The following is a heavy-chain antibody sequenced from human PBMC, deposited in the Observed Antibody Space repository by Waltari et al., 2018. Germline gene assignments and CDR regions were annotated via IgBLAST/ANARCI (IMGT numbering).Heavy chain of an antibody. Sequence: EVRLEEIGGGLVKPGGSLRLSCAASGFRFGDYAMPWVRQGPGKGLEWVAGVSWNSGEIYYADAVKGRFIISRDNPKKFLHLEMNNLRLEDTAHYYCASAALSYYTMDVWGRGTTVSVSS. CDR2: VSWNSGEI. CDR1: GFRFGDYA. J-gene: IGHJ6*02. V-gene: IGHV3-9*01. CDR3: ASAALSYYTMDV. D-gene: IGHD6-25*01.